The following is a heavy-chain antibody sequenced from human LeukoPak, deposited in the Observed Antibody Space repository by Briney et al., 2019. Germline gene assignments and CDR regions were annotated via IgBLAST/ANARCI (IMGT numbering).Heavy chain of an antibody. CDR2: IWYDGSNK. D-gene: IGHD3-22*01. Sequence: PGGSLRLSCAASGFTFSSYGMHWVRQAPGKGLEWVAVIWYDGSNKYYADSVKGRFTISRDNSKNTLYLQVNSLRAEDTAVYYCARDGDYDSSGYYLFDYWGQGTLVTVSS. CDR3: ARDGDYDSSGYYLFDY. J-gene: IGHJ4*02. CDR1: GFTFSSYG. V-gene: IGHV3-33*01.